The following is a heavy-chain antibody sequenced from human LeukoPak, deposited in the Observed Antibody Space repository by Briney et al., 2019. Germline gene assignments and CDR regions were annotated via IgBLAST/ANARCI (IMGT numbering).Heavy chain of an antibody. D-gene: IGHD6-19*01. V-gene: IGHV4-34*01. CDR1: GGSFSGYY. CDR3: ARGRRGQWLGRYYFDY. J-gene: IGHJ4*02. Sequence: SETLSLTCAVYGGSFSGYYWSWIRQPPGKGLEWSGEINHSGSTNYNPSLKSRVTISVDTSKNQFSLKLSSVTAADTAVYYCARGRRGQWLGRYYFDYWGQGTLVTVSS. CDR2: INHSGST.